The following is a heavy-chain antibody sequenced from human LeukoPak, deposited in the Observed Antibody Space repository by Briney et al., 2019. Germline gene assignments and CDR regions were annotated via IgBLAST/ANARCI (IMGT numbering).Heavy chain of an antibody. Sequence: SGPTLVKPTQTLTLTCTFSGFSLSTSGVGVAWIHQPPGKALEWLALIYWDDAKRCSPSLKSRLTITKDTSKNQVVLTMTNMDPVDTATYYCAHTAAGIFLMDVWGKGTTVTVSS. CDR3: AHTAAGIFLMDV. D-gene: IGHD6-13*01. CDR2: IYWDDAK. V-gene: IGHV2-5*02. J-gene: IGHJ6*03. CDR1: GFSLSTSGVG.